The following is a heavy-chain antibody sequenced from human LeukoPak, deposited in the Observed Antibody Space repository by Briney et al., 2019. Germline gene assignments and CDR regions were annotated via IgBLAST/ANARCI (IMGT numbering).Heavy chain of an antibody. CDR1: GFTFSSYA. CDR2: ISGSGGST. CDR3: AKITHYDILTGDFDY. D-gene: IGHD3-9*01. J-gene: IGHJ4*02. V-gene: IGHV3-23*01. Sequence: GGSLRLSCAASGFTFSSYAMSWVRQAPGEGLEWVSAISGSGGSTYYADSVKGRFTISRDNSKNTLYLQMNSLRAEDTAVYYCAKITHYDILTGDFDYWGQGTLVTVSS.